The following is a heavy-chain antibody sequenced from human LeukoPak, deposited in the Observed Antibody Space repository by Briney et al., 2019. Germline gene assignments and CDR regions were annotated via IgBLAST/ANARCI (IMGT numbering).Heavy chain of an antibody. CDR3: ARDPNSSGWYLDDAFDI. Sequence: GGSLRLSCAASGFTFSSYSMNWVRQAPGKGLEWVSSISSSSSYIYYADSVKGRFTISRDNAKHSLYLQMTSLRAEDTAVYYCARDPNSSGWYLDDAFDIWGQGTMVTVSS. CDR1: GFTFSSYS. D-gene: IGHD6-19*01. J-gene: IGHJ3*02. V-gene: IGHV3-21*01. CDR2: ISSSSSYI.